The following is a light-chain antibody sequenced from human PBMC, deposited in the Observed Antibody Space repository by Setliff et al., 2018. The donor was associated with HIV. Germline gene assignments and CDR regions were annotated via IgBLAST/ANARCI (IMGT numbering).Light chain of an antibody. CDR2: NNN. Sequence: GSPGQRVIISCSGSSSNIASNAVNWYQQFPRTAPKVLIYNNNQRPSGVPDRFSGSKSGTSASLAISGLQSDDEADYYCAAWDDSLNGWVFGGGTQLTVL. CDR3: AAWDDSLNGWV. CDR1: SSNIASNA. V-gene: IGLV1-44*01. J-gene: IGLJ3*02.